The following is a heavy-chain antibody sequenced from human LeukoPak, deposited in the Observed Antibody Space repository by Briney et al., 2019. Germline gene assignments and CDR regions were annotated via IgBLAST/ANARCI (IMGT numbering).Heavy chain of an antibody. V-gene: IGHV4-31*03. Sequence: PSETLSLTCTVSGGSISSGGYYWSWIRQHPGKGLEWIGYIYYSGSTYYNPSLKSRITISVDTSKNQFSLKLSSVTVADTAVYYCARASVGDSYYGVDVWGQGTTVTVSS. CDR3: ARASVGDSYYGVDV. D-gene: IGHD1-26*01. J-gene: IGHJ6*02. CDR2: IYYSGST. CDR1: GGSISSGGYY.